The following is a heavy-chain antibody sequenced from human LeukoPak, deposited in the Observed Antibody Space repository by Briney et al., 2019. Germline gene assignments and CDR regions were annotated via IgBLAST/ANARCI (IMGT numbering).Heavy chain of an antibody. CDR3: AKDRNYYDSSGFDY. CDR1: GFTFDDYA. D-gene: IGHD3-22*01. CDR2: ISWNSGSI. V-gene: IGHV3-9*01. J-gene: IGHJ4*02. Sequence: GRSLRLSCAASGFTFDDYAMHWVRQAPGKGLEWVSGISWNSGSIGYADSVKGRFTISRDNAKNSLYLQMNSLRAEDTALYYCAKDRNYYDSSGFDYWGQGTLVTVSS.